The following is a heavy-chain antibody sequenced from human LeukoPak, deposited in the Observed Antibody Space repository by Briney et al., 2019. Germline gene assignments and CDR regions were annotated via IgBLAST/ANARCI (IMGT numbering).Heavy chain of an antibody. CDR1: GYTFTTYY. D-gene: IGHD3-22*01. CDR3: ARDRYDSSGNRVYYYYMDV. J-gene: IGHJ6*03. Sequence: ASVKVSCKASGYTFTTYYMHWVRQAPGQGLEWMGIINPSGGSTSYAQKFQGRVTMTRDTSTSTVYMELSSLRSEDTAVYYCARDRYDSSGNRVYYYYMDVWGRGTTVTVSS. CDR2: INPSGGST. V-gene: IGHV1-46*01.